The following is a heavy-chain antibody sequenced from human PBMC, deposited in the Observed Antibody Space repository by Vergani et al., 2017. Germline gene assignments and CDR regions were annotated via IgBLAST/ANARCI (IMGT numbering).Heavy chain of an antibody. CDR3: EGHKEQLVPGNYYYYYYMDV. J-gene: IGHJ6*03. D-gene: IGHD6-13*01. V-gene: IGHV4-39*01. Sequence: QLQLQESDPGLVKPSETLSLTCTVSGGSIRSTFYYWGWIRQPPGKGLEWIGTIYYSGSTYYNPSLKSRVTISVDTSKNQFSLKLNSVTAAETAVYYCEGHKEQLVPGNYYYYYYMDVWGKGTTVTVSS. CDR1: GGSIRSTFYY. CDR2: IYYSGST.